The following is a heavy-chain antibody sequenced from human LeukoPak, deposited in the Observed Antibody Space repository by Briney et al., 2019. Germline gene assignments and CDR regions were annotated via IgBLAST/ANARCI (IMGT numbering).Heavy chain of an antibody. CDR3: ARGAVTTVYYFDY. Sequence: PSETLSLTCTVSGASISTSSYYWGWIRQPPGKGLEWIGNIYYSGSTYSNPSLKSRVTISVDTSKNQFSLKLSSVTAADTAVYYCARGAVTTVYYFDYWGQGTLVTVSS. CDR1: GASISTSSYY. J-gene: IGHJ4*02. CDR2: IYYSGST. D-gene: IGHD4-11*01. V-gene: IGHV4-39*07.